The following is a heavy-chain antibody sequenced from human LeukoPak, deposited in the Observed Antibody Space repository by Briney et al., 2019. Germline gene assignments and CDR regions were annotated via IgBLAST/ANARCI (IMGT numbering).Heavy chain of an antibody. CDR3: ARIRSNSWPPFPDH. CDR1: GYTFSSYG. J-gene: IGHJ5*02. D-gene: IGHD2/OR15-2a*01. CDR2: ISAYNGNK. V-gene: IGHV1-18*01. Sequence: ASVKVSCKASGYTFSSYGISWVRQAPGQGLEWMGWISAYNGNKNYAQKFQGRVTMTIDTSTSTGQMELRSLRSDDTAVIYCARIRSNSWPPFPDHWGQGTLLIVSS.